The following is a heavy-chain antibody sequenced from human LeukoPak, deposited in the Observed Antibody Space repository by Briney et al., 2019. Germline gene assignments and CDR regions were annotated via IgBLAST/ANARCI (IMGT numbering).Heavy chain of an antibody. V-gene: IGHV4-39*07. Sequence: SETLSLTCTVSGGSISSSSYYWGWIRQPPGKGLEWIGSIYYSGSTYYNPSLKSRVTISVDTSKDQFSLKLSSVTAADTAVYYCARGAYYDFWSGYYSGWFDPWGQGTLVTVSS. D-gene: IGHD3-3*01. CDR2: IYYSGST. J-gene: IGHJ5*02. CDR3: ARGAYYDFWSGYYSGWFDP. CDR1: GGSISSSSYY.